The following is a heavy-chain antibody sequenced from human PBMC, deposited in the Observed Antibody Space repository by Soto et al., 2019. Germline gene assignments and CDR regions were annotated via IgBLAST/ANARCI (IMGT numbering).Heavy chain of an antibody. Sequence: PAETLSLTSTVSGNSISSYSYYLGWIRQAPGKLLEWIGTMHSSGTTSYNPSLQSRVTITIDTSKNQLFLALSSVTAADTAIYYSPRVLGEPRETLVVGFDYWDQGRRVTVSS. CDR1: GNSISSYSYY. V-gene: IGHV4-39*01. CDR2: MHSSGTT. D-gene: IGHD3-16*01. CDR3: PRVLGEPRETLVVGFDY. J-gene: IGHJ4*02.